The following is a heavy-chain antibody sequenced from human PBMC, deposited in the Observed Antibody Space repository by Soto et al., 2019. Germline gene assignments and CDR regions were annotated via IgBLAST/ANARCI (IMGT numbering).Heavy chain of an antibody. V-gene: IGHV1-18*01. D-gene: IGHD2-2*01. J-gene: IGHJ5*02. CDR2: ISACNGNT. Sequence: QVQLVQSGAEVKKPGASVKVSCKASGYTFTSYGISWVRQAPGQGLEWMGWISACNGNTNYAQKLQGRVTMTTDTSTSTAYMELRSLRSDDTAVYYCARDRGCISTSCYSTNWFDPWGQGTLVTVSS. CDR3: ARDRGCISTSCYSTNWFDP. CDR1: GYTFTSYG.